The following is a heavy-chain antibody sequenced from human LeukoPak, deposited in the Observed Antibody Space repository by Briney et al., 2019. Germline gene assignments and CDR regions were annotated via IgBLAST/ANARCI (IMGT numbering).Heavy chain of an antibody. CDR1: GYSFTSYW. CDR3: ARHDSSGYYLNY. V-gene: IGHV5-10-1*01. Sequence: PGESLKISCKGSGYSFTSYWISWVRQMPGKGLEWMGRIDPSDSFTNYSPSFQGHVTISADKSISTAYLQWSSLKASDTAMYYCARHDSSGYYLNYWGQGTRITVSS. D-gene: IGHD3-22*01. J-gene: IGHJ4*02. CDR2: IDPSDSFT.